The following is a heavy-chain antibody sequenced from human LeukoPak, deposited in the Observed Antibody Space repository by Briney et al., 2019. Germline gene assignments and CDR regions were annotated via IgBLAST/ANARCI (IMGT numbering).Heavy chain of an antibody. D-gene: IGHD6-19*01. V-gene: IGHV3-30-3*01. CDR1: GFTFSDYA. Sequence: QPGGSLRLSCAASGFTFSDYAMHWVRQAPGKGLEWVAVLSYGGTNKYYADSVKGRFTISRDNAKNSLYLQMNSLRVEDTAVYYCARAWSYSTGWYNYWGQGTLVTVSS. CDR2: LSYGGTNK. J-gene: IGHJ4*02. CDR3: ARAWSYSTGWYNY.